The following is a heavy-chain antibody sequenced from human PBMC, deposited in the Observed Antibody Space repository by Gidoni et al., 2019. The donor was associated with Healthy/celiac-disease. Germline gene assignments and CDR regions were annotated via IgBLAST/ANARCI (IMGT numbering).Heavy chain of an antibody. J-gene: IGHJ2*01. CDR3: ARDFGTTVRDWYFDL. CDR2: ISSSSSYI. V-gene: IGHV3-21*01. D-gene: IGHD4-17*01. CDR1: GFTFSSYS. Sequence: EVQLVESGGGLVKPGGSLRLSCAASGFTFSSYSMNWVRQAPGKGLEWVSSISSSSSYIYYADSVKGRFTISRDNAKNSLYLQMNSLRAEDTAVYYCARDFGTTVRDWYFDLWGRGTLVTVSS.